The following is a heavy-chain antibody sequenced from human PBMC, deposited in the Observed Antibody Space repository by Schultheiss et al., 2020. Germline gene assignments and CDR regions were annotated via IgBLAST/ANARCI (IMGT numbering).Heavy chain of an antibody. D-gene: IGHD6-13*01. V-gene: IGHV4-31*03. CDR2: IYYSGST. J-gene: IGHJ6*02. Sequence: SETLSLTCTVSGGSISSGGYYWSWVRQHPGKGLEWIGYIYYSGSTYYNPSLKSRVTISVDTSKNQFSLKLSSVTAADTAVYYCARDKRDSIAAAGTDYYYYGMDVWGPGTTVTVSS. CDR1: GGSISSGGYY. CDR3: ARDKRDSIAAAGTDYYYYGMDV.